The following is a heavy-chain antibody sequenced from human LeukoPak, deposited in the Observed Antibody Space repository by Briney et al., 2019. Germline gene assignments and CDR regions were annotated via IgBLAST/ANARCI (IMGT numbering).Heavy chain of an antibody. Sequence: GGSLRLSCAASGFTFSSYAMSWVRQAPGKGLEWVSAISGSGGSTYYADSVKGRFTISRDNSKNTLYLQMNSLRAEDTAVYYCAGRYSSSWPDLYYYYYGMDVWGQGTTVTVSS. J-gene: IGHJ6*02. V-gene: IGHV3-23*01. D-gene: IGHD6-13*01. CDR2: ISGSGGST. CDR1: GFTFSSYA. CDR3: AGRYSSSWPDLYYYYYGMDV.